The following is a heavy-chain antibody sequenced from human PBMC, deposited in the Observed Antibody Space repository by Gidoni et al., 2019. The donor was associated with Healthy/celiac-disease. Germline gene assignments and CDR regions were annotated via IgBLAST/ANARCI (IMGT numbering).Heavy chain of an antibody. Sequence: QVQLQESGPGLVKPSQTLSLTCTVSGGSISSGDYYWSWIRQPPGKGLEWIGYIYYSGSTYYNPSLKSRVTISVDTSKNQFSLKLSSVTAADTAVYYCARAGDGVYSSSWDFDYWGQGTLVTVSS. CDR1: GGSISSGDYY. CDR2: IYYSGST. D-gene: IGHD6-13*01. V-gene: IGHV4-30-4*01. J-gene: IGHJ4*02. CDR3: ARAGDGVYSSSWDFDY.